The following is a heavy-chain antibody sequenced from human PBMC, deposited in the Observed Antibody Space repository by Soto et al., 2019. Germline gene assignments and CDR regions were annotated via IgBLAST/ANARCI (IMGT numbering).Heavy chain of an antibody. CDR1: GLGIVSKA. CDR3: ARPFMSSGYGMDV. Sequence: VKLTWEAPGLGIVSKALCSVCQALGQSLEGMGLVNPDSGNTKYSQKLQGRVTITRDTSASTAYMELSSLRSEDTAVYYCARPFMSSGYGMDVWGQGTTVTVTS. CDR2: VNPDSGNT. J-gene: IGHJ6*01. D-gene: IGHD3-3*01. V-gene: IGHV1-3*01.